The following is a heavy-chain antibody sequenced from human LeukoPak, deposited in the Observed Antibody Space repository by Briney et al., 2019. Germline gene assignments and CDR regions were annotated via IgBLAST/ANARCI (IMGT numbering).Heavy chain of an antibody. Sequence: GASVKVSCKTSGYTFTAYYIHWVRQAPGQGLKWMGWISAYNGNTNYAPKLQGRVTMTTDTSTSTAYMELRSLRSDDTAVYYCARGEGYYGSGSYYLFDYWGQGTLVTVSS. D-gene: IGHD3-10*01. CDR2: ISAYNGNT. J-gene: IGHJ4*02. CDR3: ARGEGYYGSGSYYLFDY. V-gene: IGHV1-18*04. CDR1: GYTFTAYY.